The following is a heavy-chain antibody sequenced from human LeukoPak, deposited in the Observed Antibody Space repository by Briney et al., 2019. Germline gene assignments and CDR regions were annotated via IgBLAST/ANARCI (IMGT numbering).Heavy chain of an antibody. V-gene: IGHV1-18*01. D-gene: IGHD3-10*01. J-gene: IGHJ5*02. CDR2: ISAYNGNT. Sequence: ASVKVSCKASGYTFTSYGISWVRQAPGQGLEWMGWISAYNGNTNYAQKLQGRVTMTTDTSTSTAYMELRSLRSDDTAVYYCARGIRFGEFERTMDPWGQGTLVTVSS. CDR1: GYTFTSYG. CDR3: ARGIRFGEFERTMDP.